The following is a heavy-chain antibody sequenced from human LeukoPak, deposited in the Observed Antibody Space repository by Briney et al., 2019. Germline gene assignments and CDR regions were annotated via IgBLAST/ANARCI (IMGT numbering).Heavy chain of an antibody. CDR1: GFTFDDYG. V-gene: IGHV3-20*01. CDR2: INWNGGST. CDR3: AREKRVYAIEISGDWFDP. J-gene: IGHJ5*02. D-gene: IGHD2-8*01. Sequence: PGGSLRLSCAASGFTFDDYGMSWVRQAPGKGLEWVSGINWNGGSTGYADSVKGRFTISRDNAKNSLYLQMNSLRAEDTALYHCAREKRVYAIEISGDWFDPWGQGTLVTVSS.